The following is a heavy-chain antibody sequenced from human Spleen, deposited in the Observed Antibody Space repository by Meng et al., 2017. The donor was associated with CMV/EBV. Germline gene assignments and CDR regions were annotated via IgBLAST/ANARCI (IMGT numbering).Heavy chain of an antibody. V-gene: IGHV1-18*01. CDR2: ISAYSVYT. CDR1: GSTLRNHG. J-gene: IGHJ4*02. CDR3: ARNFSITSDY. D-gene: IGHD3-16*01. Sequence: SCKASGSTLRNHGVSWVRQAPGQGLKWMGYISAYSVYTNYAQNFQGRVTMTTDISTNTAYLELRSLTSDDTAVYYCARNFSITSDYWGQGTLVTVSS.